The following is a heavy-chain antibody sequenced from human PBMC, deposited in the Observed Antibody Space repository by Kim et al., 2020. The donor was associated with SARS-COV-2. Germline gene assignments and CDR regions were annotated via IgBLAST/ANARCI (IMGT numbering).Heavy chain of an antibody. CDR3: ARGTTSPGKAFDI. CDR1: GGSISYYY. V-gene: IGHV4-59*12. J-gene: IGHJ3*02. D-gene: IGHD4-17*01. CDR2: IYYSGST. Sequence: SETLSLTCTVSGGSISYYYWSWIRQPPGKGLEWIGYIYYSGSTYYNPSLKSRVTISVDTSKNQFSLKLSSVTAADMAVYYCARGTTSPGKAFDIWGQGTMVTVSS.